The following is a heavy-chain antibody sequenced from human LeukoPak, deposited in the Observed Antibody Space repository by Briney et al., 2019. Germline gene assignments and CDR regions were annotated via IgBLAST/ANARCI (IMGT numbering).Heavy chain of an antibody. CDR1: GFTFDDYA. CDR3: AKDMSVVPAAGVNRKTYYYYGMDV. CDR2: ISWNSGSI. D-gene: IGHD2-2*01. J-gene: IGHJ6*02. V-gene: IGHV3-9*01. Sequence: GRSLRLSCAASGFTFDDYAMHWVRHAPGKGLEWVSGISWNSGSIGYADSVKGRFTISRDNAKNSLYLQMNSLRAEDTALYYCAKDMSVVPAAGVNRKTYYYYGMDVWGQGTTVTVSS.